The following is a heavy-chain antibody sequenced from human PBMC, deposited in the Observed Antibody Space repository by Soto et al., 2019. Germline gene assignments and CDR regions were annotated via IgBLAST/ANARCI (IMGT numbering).Heavy chain of an antibody. J-gene: IGHJ6*02. CDR3: ARGXIRYSSSSRYYYYGMDV. Sequence: GASVKVSCKVSGGTFSSYAISWVRQAPGQGLEWMGGIIPIFGTANYAQKFQGRVTITADESTSTAYMELSSLRSEDTAVYYCARGXIRYSSSSRYYYYGMDVWGQGTTVTVSS. CDR2: IIPIFGTA. V-gene: IGHV1-69*13. D-gene: IGHD6-6*01. CDR1: GGTFSSYA.